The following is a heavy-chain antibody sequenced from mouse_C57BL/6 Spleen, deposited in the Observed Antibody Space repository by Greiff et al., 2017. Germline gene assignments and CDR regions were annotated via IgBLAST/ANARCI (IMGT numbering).Heavy chain of an antibody. J-gene: IGHJ4*01. V-gene: IGHV1-54*01. CDR3: ANGSTVLYYAMDY. CDR1: GYAFTNYL. CDR2: INPGCGST. D-gene: IGHD1-1*01. Sequence: QVQLQQSGAELVRPGTSVKVSCKASGYAFTNYLIEWVKQRPGQGLEWIGVINPGCGSTTYNETFKGKATLTADKSSSNAYMQLSSMASEDSTVYIGANGSTVLYYAMDYWGQGTTVTVSS.